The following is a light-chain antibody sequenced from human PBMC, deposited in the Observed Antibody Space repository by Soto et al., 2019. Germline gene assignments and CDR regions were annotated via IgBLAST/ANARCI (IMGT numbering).Light chain of an antibody. CDR2: EVS. CDR3: SSYAGSNNREVV. Sequence: QSALTQPPSASGSPGQSVTISCTGTSSDVGGYNYVSWYQQHPGKAPKLMIYEVSKRPSGVPDRFSGSKSGNTASLTVSGLQAEDEADYYCSSYAGSNNREVVFGGGTQLNVL. CDR1: SSDVGGYNY. V-gene: IGLV2-8*01. J-gene: IGLJ2*01.